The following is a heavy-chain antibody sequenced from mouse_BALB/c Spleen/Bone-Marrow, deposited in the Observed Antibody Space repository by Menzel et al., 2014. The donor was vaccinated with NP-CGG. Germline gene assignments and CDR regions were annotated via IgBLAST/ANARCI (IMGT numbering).Heavy chain of an antibody. CDR2: INPESNTI. CDR3: SRLGYDGWFSY. Sequence: DVMLVESGGGLVQPGGSLKLSCAASGFDFSRYWMSWVRQAPGKGLQWIGEINPESNTINYTPSLKDKFIISRDNAKNTPCLQMSKVSTEASDVYCCSRLGYDGWFSYRGEGTRGTVAA. J-gene: IGHJ3*01. D-gene: IGHD2-2*01. V-gene: IGHV4-1*02. CDR1: GFDFSRYW.